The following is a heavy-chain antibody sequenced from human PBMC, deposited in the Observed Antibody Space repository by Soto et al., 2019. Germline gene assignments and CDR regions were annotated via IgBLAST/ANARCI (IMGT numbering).Heavy chain of an antibody. CDR1: GYTFTGYY. D-gene: IGHD4-17*01. V-gene: IGHV1-2*02. CDR3: ARAQPQYGDYVGAFDY. J-gene: IGHJ4*02. Sequence: ALVKVSCKASGYTFTGYYMHWVRQAPGQGLEWMGWINPNSGGTNYAQKFQGRVTMTRDTSISTAYMELSRLRSDDTAVYYCARAQPQYGDYVGAFDYWGQGTLVTVSS. CDR2: INPNSGGT.